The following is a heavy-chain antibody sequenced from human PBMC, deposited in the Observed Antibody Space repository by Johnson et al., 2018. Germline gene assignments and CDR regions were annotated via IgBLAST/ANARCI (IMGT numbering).Heavy chain of an antibody. CDR3: ARADYYDSSGQH. V-gene: IGHV3-11*01. CDR2: ISSSGSIK. J-gene: IGHJ1*01. D-gene: IGHD3-22*01. Sequence: QVQLVQSGGGLVKPGGSLRLCCVASGFTFSDYYMSWIRQAPGKGLEWVSYISSSGSIKYYVESVKGRLTISRDNAKNSLCLQVNSLRAEDMTVDYCARADYYDSSGQHWGQGTLVTVSS. CDR1: GFTFSDYY.